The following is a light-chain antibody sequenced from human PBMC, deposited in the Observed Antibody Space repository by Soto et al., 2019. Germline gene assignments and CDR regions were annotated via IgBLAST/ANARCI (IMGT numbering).Light chain of an antibody. CDR1: QSVSSY. CDR3: QQRSNWPPLT. Sequence: EIVLTQSPATLSLSPGERATLSCRASQSVSSYLAWYQQRPGQAPRLHIYDASNRATCIPARFSGSGSGTDFTLTIIIIEPEDFSGYYCQQRSNWPPLTFGGGTKVEIK. V-gene: IGKV3-11*01. CDR2: DAS. J-gene: IGKJ4*01.